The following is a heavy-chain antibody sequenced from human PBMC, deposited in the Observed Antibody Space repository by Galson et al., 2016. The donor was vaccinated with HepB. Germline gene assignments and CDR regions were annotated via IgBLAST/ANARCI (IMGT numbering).Heavy chain of an antibody. Sequence: SVKVSCKASGYTFTRYAMHWVRQAPGQRLEWMGWIHAGNGKTKYSQKFQGRVTMTRDTSARTAYMELSSLRSEDTAVYYWSGSLYSSGWYANWGQGTLVTVSS. V-gene: IGHV1-3*01. CDR2: IHAGNGKT. D-gene: IGHD6-19*01. CDR1: GYTFTRYA. J-gene: IGHJ4*02. CDR3: SGSLYSSGWYAN.